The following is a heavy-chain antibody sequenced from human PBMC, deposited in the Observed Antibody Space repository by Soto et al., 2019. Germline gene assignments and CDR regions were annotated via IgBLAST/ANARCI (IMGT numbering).Heavy chain of an antibody. J-gene: IGHJ4*02. CDR3: ASNNRGSYHVDY. D-gene: IGHD3-16*02. CDR1: GGTYRSYA. CDR2: IIPIFGTT. V-gene: IGHV1-69*01. Sequence: QVRLVQSGAEVKKTGSSVKVSCKASGGTYRSYAISWVRQAPGQGLEWMGGIIPIFGTTNYAQKFQDRVTITADESTSTAYMDLNSLRSDDTAVYYCASNNRGSYHVDYWGQGTLVTVSS.